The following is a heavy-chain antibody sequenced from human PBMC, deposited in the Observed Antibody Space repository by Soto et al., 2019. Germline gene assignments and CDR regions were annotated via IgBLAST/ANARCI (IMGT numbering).Heavy chain of an antibody. CDR1: GGSISSYY. Sequence: QVQLQESGPGLVKPSETLSLTCTVSGGSISSYYWSWIRQPAGKGLEWIGRIYTSGSTNYNPSLKSRVTMSLDTSKNQFSLKLSSVTAADTAVYYCAREDIVVVVAATRGYWFDPWGQGTLVTVSS. D-gene: IGHD2-15*01. J-gene: IGHJ5*02. CDR2: IYTSGST. CDR3: AREDIVVVVAATRGYWFDP. V-gene: IGHV4-4*07.